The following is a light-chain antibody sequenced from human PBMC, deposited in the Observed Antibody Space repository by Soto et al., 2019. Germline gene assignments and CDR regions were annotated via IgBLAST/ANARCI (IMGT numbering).Light chain of an antibody. CDR1: SSDVGGYNY. J-gene: IGLJ1*01. V-gene: IGLV2-8*01. CDR3: SSYAGSNNFV. Sequence: QSALTQPPSASGSPGQSVTISCTGTSSDVGGYNYVSWYQQHPGKAPKLMIYEVSKGPSGVPDRFSGSKSGNTASLTVSGLQAEDEADYYCSSYAGSNNFVFGTGTKVTV. CDR2: EVS.